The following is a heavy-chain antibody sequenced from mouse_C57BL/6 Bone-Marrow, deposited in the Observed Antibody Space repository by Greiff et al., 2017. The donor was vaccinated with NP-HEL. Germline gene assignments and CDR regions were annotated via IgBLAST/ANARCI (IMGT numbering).Heavy chain of an antibody. CDR2: ISNGGGST. CDR3: ASLYYVSSYGYFDV. CDR1: GFTFSDYY. J-gene: IGHJ1*03. V-gene: IGHV5-12*01. D-gene: IGHD1-1*01. Sequence: DVMLVESGGGLVQPGGSLKLSCAASGFTFSDYYMYWVRQTPEKRLEWVAYISNGGGSTYYTDTVTGRFTFTIDNAKNTLYRQLSLLKSEDTAMYYCASLYYVSSYGYFDVWGTGTTVTVSS.